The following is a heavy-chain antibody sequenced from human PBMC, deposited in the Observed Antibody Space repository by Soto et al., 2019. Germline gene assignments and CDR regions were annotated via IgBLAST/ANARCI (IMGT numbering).Heavy chain of an antibody. D-gene: IGHD6-13*01. CDR2: INHSGST. J-gene: IGHJ6*02. CDR3: AGGRGRQQLVMSYYYGMDV. CDR1: GGSFSGYY. V-gene: IGHV4-34*01. Sequence: PSETLSLTCAFYGGSFSGYYWSWIRQPPGKGLEWIGEINHSGSTNYNPPLKSRVTISVDASKNQFSLNLSSVTAADTAVYYCAGGRGRQQLVMSYYYGMDVWGQGTTVTV.